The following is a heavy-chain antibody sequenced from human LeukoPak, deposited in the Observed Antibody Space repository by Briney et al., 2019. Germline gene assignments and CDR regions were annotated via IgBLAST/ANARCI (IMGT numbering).Heavy chain of an antibody. CDR2: INAGNGNT. V-gene: IGHV1-3*01. D-gene: IGHD4-17*01. J-gene: IGHJ4*02. CDR3: ARAATVTAPLHFDY. CDR1: GYTFTSYA. Sequence: ASVKVSCEASGYTFTSYAMHWVRQAPGQRLEWMGWINAGNGNTKYSQKFQGRVTITRDTSASTAYMELSSLRSEDTAVYYCARAATVTAPLHFDYWGQGTLVTVSS.